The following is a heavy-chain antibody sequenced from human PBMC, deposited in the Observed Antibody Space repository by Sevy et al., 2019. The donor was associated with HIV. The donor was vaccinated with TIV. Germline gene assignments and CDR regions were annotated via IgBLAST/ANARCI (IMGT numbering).Heavy chain of an antibody. CDR1: GFTFSSYW. CDR2: IKQDGSEK. V-gene: IGHV3-7*01. D-gene: IGHD6-25*01. J-gene: IGHJ4*02. CDR3: ARALAAAASY. Sequence: GESLKISCAASGFTFSSYWMNWVRQAPGKGLEWVANIKQDGSEKYYVDSVMGRFTISRDNAKNSMHLQMNSLRAEDTAVYYCARALAAAASYWGQGTLVTVSS.